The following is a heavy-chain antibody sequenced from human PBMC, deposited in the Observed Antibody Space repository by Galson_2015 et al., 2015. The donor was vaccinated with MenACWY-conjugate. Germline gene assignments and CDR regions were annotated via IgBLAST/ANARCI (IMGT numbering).Heavy chain of an antibody. CDR2: IYPGDTYI. J-gene: IGHJ3*01. CDR3: TMRLIANFRDAFDF. D-gene: IGHD2-21*01. Sequence: QSGAEVKKPGESLPISCQGSGYIFRTYWIAWVRQMPGKGLEWMGMIYPGDTYIRNNPSFEGQVTMSVDKSISTAYLRRSSLKASDTAMDDWTMRLIANFRDAFDFWGQGTMVTVSS. V-gene: IGHV5-51*01. CDR1: GYIFRTYW.